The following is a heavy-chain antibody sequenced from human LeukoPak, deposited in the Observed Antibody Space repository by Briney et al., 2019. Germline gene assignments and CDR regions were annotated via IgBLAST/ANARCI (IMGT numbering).Heavy chain of an antibody. CDR1: GFTFNNYA. V-gene: IGHV3-23*01. CDR2: ISGGGRTT. Sequence: GGSLRLSCAASGFTFNNYAMHWVRQAPGMGLEWVSAISGGGRTTYYGDSVKGRFTVSRDNSKNTLYLQMNSLRAEDTAVYYCAKTVIDTTHFDFWGQGTLATVS. J-gene: IGHJ4*02. CDR3: AKTVIDTTHFDF. D-gene: IGHD1-1*01.